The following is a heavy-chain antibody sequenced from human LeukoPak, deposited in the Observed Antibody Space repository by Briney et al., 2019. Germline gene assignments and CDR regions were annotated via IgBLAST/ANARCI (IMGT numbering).Heavy chain of an antibody. V-gene: IGHV3-48*02. CDR3: ARESYWGSSGKGFDS. D-gene: IGHD7-27*01. CDR2: ISSSCCNI. J-gene: IGHJ4*02. Sequence: GALILSCVASGFTFTSYSMNLVRQAPEKGLGCVSCISSSCCNIYLPDPVNGRSTISRDNAKNSLYLQVNSLRDEDTAVYYCARESYWGSSGKGFDSWGQGTLVTVSS. CDR1: GFTFTSYS.